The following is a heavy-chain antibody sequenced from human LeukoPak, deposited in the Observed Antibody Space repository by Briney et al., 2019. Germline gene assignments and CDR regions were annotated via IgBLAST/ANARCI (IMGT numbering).Heavy chain of an antibody. V-gene: IGHV4-59*01. Sequence: SGTLSLTCTVSGGSISSYYWSWIRQPPGKGLEWIRYIYYSGSTNYNPSLKSRVTISVDTSKSQFSLKLSSVTAADTAVYYCARDSIDIAARFFDYWGQGTLVTVSS. CDR1: GGSISSYY. J-gene: IGHJ4*02. CDR2: IYYSGST. CDR3: ARDSIDIAARFFDY. D-gene: IGHD6-6*01.